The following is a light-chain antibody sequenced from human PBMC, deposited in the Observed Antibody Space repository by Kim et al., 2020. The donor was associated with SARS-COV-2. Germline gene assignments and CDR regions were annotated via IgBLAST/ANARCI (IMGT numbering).Light chain of an antibody. J-gene: IGKJ4*01. CDR2: DAS. Sequence: EIVTTQSPATLSVSPGERATLSCRASQSVRSNLAWYQQKPGQAPRLLIYDASIRATGVPARFTGSGSGREFTLTISSLQSEDFAVYFCQQYNNWTALTFGRGTKVEI. CDR1: QSVRSN. V-gene: IGKV3D-15*01. CDR3: QQYNNWTALT.